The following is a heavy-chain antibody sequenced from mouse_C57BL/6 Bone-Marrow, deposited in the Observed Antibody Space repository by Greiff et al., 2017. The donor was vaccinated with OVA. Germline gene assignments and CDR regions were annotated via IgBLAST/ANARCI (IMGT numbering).Heavy chain of an antibody. CDR3: LTGSYWYFDV. V-gene: IGHV1-69*01. J-gene: IGHJ1*03. CDR2: IDPSDSYT. CDR1: GYTFTSYW. Sequence: QVQLKQPGAELVMPGASVKLSCKASGYTFTSYWMHWVKQRPGQGLEWIGEIDPSDSYTNYTQKFKGKSTLTVDKSSSTAYMQLSSLTSEDSAVYYCLTGSYWYFDVWGTGTTVTVSS. D-gene: IGHD4-1*01.